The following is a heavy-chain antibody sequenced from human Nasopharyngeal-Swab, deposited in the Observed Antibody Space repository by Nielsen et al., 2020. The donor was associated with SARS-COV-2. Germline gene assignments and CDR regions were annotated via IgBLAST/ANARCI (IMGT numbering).Heavy chain of an antibody. D-gene: IGHD3-22*01. J-gene: IGHJ4*02. V-gene: IGHV3-23*01. Sequence: GESLKISCAASGFTFSSYAMSWVRQAPGKGLEWVSAISGSGGSTYYADSVKGRFTISRDNSKNMLYLQMNSLRAEDTAVYYCAKDGPYYYDSSGYYRGVASFDYWGQGTLVTVSS. CDR2: ISGSGGST. CDR1: GFTFSSYA. CDR3: AKDGPYYYDSSGYYRGVASFDY.